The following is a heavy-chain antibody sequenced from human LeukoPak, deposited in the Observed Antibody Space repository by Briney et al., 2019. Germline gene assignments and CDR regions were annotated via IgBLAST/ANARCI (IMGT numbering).Heavy chain of an antibody. V-gene: IGHV4-59*01. J-gene: IGHJ6*02. Sequence: SETLSLTCTVSGGSISSYYWSWIRQPPGKGLEWIGYIYYSGSTNYNPSLKSRVTISVDTSKNQFSLKLSSVTAADTAVYYCARDREDYYGSRGYAYYYGMDRWGQGTTVTVSS. CDR1: GGSISSYY. CDR2: IYYSGST. CDR3: ARDREDYYGSRGYAYYYGMDR. D-gene: IGHD3-22*01.